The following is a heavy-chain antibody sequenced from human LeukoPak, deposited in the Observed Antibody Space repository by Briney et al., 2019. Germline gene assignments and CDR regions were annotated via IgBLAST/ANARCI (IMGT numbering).Heavy chain of an antibody. CDR2: IIPIFGTA. CDR1: GGTFSSYA. D-gene: IGHD3-22*01. Sequence: SVKVSCKASGGTFSSYAISWVRQAPGQGLEWMGGIIPIFGTANYAQKLQGRVTITADKSTSTAYMELSSLRSEDTAVYYCARGRRYDSSGYYYSSYYYYYYMDVWGKGTTVTVSS. CDR3: ARGRRYDSSGYYYSSYYYYYYMDV. V-gene: IGHV1-69*06. J-gene: IGHJ6*03.